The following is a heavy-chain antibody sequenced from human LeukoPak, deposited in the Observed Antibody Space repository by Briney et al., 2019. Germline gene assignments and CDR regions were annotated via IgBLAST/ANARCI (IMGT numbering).Heavy chain of an antibody. V-gene: IGHV3-49*03. CDR1: GFTFGDYA. CDR2: IRSKAYGGTT. J-gene: IGHJ6*02. D-gene: IGHD3-22*01. Sequence: GGSLRLSCTASGFTFGDYAMSRFRQAPGKGLEWVGFIRSKAYGGTTEYAASVKGRFTISRDDSKSIAYLQMNSLKTEDTAVYYCTRAPVYYDSSGYYYYYGMDVWGQGTTVTVSS. CDR3: TRAPVYYDSSGYYYYYGMDV.